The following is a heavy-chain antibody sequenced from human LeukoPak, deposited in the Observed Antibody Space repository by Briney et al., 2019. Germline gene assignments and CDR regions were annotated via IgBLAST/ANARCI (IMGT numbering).Heavy chain of an antibody. V-gene: IGHV3-66*01. Sequence: GGSLRLSCAASGFSISDIYMSWVRQAPGKGLEWVSVIEGNGNTRYADSVKGRFAISRDNSKNTVFLQMNSLRGEDTGVYFCARSRSRNSIYADWGQGAVVTVSS. CDR2: IEGNGNT. CDR1: GFSISDIY. CDR3: ARSRSRNSIYAD. J-gene: IGHJ4*02. D-gene: IGHD5/OR15-5a*01.